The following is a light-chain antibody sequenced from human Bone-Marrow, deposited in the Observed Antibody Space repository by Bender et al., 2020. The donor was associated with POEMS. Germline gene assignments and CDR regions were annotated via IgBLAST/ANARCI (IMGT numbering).Light chain of an antibody. CDR2: SNN. CDR1: SSNFGNNA. V-gene: IGLV1-44*01. Sequence: QSVLTQPPSASGTPGQSVTISCSGTSSNFGNNAANWYQHVPGTAPKLLIYSNNQRPSGVPDRFSASTSGTSASLAISGLHSDDEADYYCSSWDDGLNGWVFGGGTKLTVL. CDR3: SSWDDGLNGWV. J-gene: IGLJ3*02.